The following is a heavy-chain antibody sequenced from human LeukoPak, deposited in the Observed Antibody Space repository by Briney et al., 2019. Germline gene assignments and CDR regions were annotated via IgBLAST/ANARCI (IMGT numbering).Heavy chain of an antibody. D-gene: IGHD2-2*01. CDR3: ARLEIVVVPAASVGSWFDP. CDR1: GGSISSGGYS. CDR2: IYYSGST. J-gene: IGHJ5*02. V-gene: IGHV4-30-2*03. Sequence: SQTLSLTCAVSGGSISSGGYSWSWIRQPPGKGLEWIGYIYYSGSTYYNPSLKSRVTISVDTSKNQFSLKLSSVTAADTAVYYCARLEIVVVPAASVGSWFDPWGQGTLVTVSS.